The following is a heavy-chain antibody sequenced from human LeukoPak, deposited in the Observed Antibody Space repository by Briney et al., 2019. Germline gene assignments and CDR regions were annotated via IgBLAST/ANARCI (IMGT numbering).Heavy chain of an antibody. CDR3: TRNRPETPLGY. D-gene: IGHD1-14*01. CDR1: GFTFSSYA. Sequence: PGRSLRLSWAASGFTFSSYAMHWVRQAPGKGLEWVSVISYDGSNKYYADSVKGRFTISRDSSKNTLFLQMNSLKPEDTAMYHCTRNRPETPLGYWGQGTLVTVSS. J-gene: IGHJ4*02. CDR2: ISYDGSNK. V-gene: IGHV3-30*14.